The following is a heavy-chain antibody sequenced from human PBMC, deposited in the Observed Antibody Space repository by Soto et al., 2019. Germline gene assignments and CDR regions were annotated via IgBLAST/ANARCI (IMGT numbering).Heavy chain of an antibody. CDR2: VHYSGST. CDR1: GGSISGDY. D-gene: IGHD6-19*01. V-gene: IGHV4-59*01. J-gene: IGHJ6*02. CDR3: ARDQRERRTAVGGSLKYYFGMDI. Sequence: NPSETLSLTCTVSGGSISGDYWTWIRQPPGKGLEWIGHVHYSGSTNYHPSLKSRVTISVDTSKNQFSLKLSSLTAADTAMYYCARDQRERRTAVGGSLKYYFGMDIWGQGTTVTVSS.